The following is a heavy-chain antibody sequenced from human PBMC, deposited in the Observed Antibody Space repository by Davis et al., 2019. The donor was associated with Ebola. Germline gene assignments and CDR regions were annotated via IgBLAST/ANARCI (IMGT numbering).Heavy chain of an antibody. J-gene: IGHJ4*02. Sequence: SVKVSCKASGYTFTSYYMHWVRQAPGQGLEWMGGIIPIFGTANYAQKVQGRVTITADESTSTAYVEPTSLRSEDPAVYYCARADLELELPGYWGQGTLVTVSS. CDR1: GYTFTSYY. CDR3: ARADLELELPGY. CDR2: IIPIFGTA. V-gene: IGHV1-69*13. D-gene: IGHD1-7*01.